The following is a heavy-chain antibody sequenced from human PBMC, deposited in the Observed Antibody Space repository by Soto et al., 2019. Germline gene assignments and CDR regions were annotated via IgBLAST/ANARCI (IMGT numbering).Heavy chain of an antibody. CDR3: ARGMEWLRLLPLGY. J-gene: IGHJ4*02. Sequence: QVQLVESGGGVVQPGRSLRLSCAASGFTFSSYRMHWVRQAPGKGLEWVAVIWYDGSNKYYADSVKGRFTISRDNSKNTLYLQMNSLRAEDTAVYYCARGMEWLRLLPLGYWGQGTLVTVSS. CDR2: IWYDGSNK. D-gene: IGHD5-12*01. V-gene: IGHV3-33*01. CDR1: GFTFSSYR.